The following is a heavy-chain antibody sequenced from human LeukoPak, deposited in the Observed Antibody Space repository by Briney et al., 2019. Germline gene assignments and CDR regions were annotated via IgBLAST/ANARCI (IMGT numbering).Heavy chain of an antibody. CDR3: ARGYDQFDY. D-gene: IGHD5-12*01. Sequence: GGSLRLSCAVSGFTSSDFDMSWVRQAPGKGLQWVSAIRDRGGNTYYSDSVKGRFTMSRDNSKNTLYLQMNSLRAEDTAVYYCARGYDQFDYWGQGTLVTVSS. J-gene: IGHJ4*02. V-gene: IGHV3-23*01. CDR1: GFTSSDFD. CDR2: IRDRGGNT.